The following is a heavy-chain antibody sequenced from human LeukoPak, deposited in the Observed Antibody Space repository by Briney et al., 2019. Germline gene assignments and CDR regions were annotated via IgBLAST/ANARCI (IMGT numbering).Heavy chain of an antibody. CDR3: ARDPDYYGSGTYYNHYFDY. V-gene: IGHV3-7*01. CDR1: GFTFSSYW. J-gene: IGHJ4*02. CDR2: IKQDGSEK. Sequence: PGGSLRLSCAASGFTFSSYWMSWVRQAPGKGLEWVANIKQDGSEKYYVDSVKGRFTISRDNAKNSLYLQMTSLRDEDTAVYYCARDPDYYGSGTYYNHYFDYWGQGTLVTVSS. D-gene: IGHD3-10*01.